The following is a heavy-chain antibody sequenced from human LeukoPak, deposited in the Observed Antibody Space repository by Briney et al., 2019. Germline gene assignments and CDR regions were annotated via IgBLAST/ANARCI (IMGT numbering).Heavy chain of an antibody. CDR2: INLGGSVI. Sequence: GGSLRLSCAASGFAFRDYWMNWVRQAPGKGLEWVANINLGGSVILYVDSVKGRFTASRDNAENSVSLQMNSLRAEDTAVYYCAAWGLHNYWGQGTLVTVSS. J-gene: IGHJ4*02. V-gene: IGHV3-7*01. D-gene: IGHD7-27*01. CDR3: AAWGLHNY. CDR1: GFAFRDYW.